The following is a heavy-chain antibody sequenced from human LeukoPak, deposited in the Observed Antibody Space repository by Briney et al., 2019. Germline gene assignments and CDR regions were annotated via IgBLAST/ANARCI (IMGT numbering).Heavy chain of an antibody. V-gene: IGHV3-64*02. CDR3: ARVGDLNFYDF. CDR2: INDDGDRT. J-gene: IGHJ4*02. Sequence: GGSLRLSCVASGFTFSRYSMHWVRQIPGKGLEYVSAINDDGDRTYYADSVKSRFTISRDNSKNTLFLQMGSLRAEDMAVYYCARVGDLNFYDFWGQGTLVTVAS. D-gene: IGHD1-20*01. CDR1: GFTFSRYS.